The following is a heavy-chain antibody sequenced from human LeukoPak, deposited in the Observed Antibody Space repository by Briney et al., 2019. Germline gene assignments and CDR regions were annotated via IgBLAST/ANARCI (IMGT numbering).Heavy chain of an antibody. J-gene: IGHJ3*02. CDR2: INPNSGGT. CDR3: ARREYSSGWGSFDI. V-gene: IGHV1-2*02. CDR1: GYTFTDYH. D-gene: IGHD6-19*01. Sequence: ASVKVSCKASGYTFTDYHMHWVRQAPGQGLEWMGWINPNSGGTNYAQKFQGRVTMTRDTSISAAYMELSRLRSDDTAVYYCARREYSSGWGSFDIWGQGTLVTVSS.